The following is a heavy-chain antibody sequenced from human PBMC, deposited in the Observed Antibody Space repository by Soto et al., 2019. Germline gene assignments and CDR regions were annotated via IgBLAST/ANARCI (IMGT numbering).Heavy chain of an antibody. Sequence: EVQLLESGGGLVQPGGSLRLSCAASGFTFSSYAMSWVRQAPGKGLEWVSAISGSGGSTYYADSVKGRFTISRDNSKNTLYLQMNSLRAKDTAVYYCAKVRDYYDSSGYYPWGQGTLVTVSS. CDR2: ISGSGGST. V-gene: IGHV3-23*01. J-gene: IGHJ5*02. D-gene: IGHD3-22*01. CDR1: GFTFSSYA. CDR3: AKVRDYYDSSGYYP.